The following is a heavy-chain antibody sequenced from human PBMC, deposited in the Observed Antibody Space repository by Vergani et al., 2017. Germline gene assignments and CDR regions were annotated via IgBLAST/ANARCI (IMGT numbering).Heavy chain of an antibody. J-gene: IGHJ4*02. CDR1: GFTFDDYA. CDR2: IWYDGSNK. V-gene: IGHV3-33*08. Sequence: VQLVETGGGLIQPGRSLRLSCAASGFTFDDYAMHWVRQAPGKGLEWVAVIWYDGSNKYYADSVKGRFTISRDNSKNTLYLQMNSLRAEDTAVYYCARQSDYGDYSFDYWGQGTLVTVSS. CDR3: ARQSDYGDYSFDY. D-gene: IGHD4-17*01.